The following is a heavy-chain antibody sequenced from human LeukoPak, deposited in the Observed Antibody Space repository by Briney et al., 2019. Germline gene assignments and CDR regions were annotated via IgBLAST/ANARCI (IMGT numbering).Heavy chain of an antibody. V-gene: IGHV4-59*01. CDR1: GGSISSYY. Sequence: ETLSLTCTVSGGSISSYYWSWIRQPPGKGLEWIGYIYYSGSTNYNPSLKSRVTISVDTSKNQFSLKLSSVTAADTAVYYCARAGESYYNYYYYGMDVWGQGTTVTVSS. D-gene: IGHD1-26*01. J-gene: IGHJ6*02. CDR3: ARAGESYYNYYYYGMDV. CDR2: IYYSGST.